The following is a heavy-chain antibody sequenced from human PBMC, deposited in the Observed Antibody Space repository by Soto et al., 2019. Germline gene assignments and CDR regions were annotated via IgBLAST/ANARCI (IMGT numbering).Heavy chain of an antibody. D-gene: IGHD2-2*01. Sequence: VQLVHSGAEVKKPGYSVKVSCKASGGTFSSYAISWVRQAPGQGLEWMGGIIPIFGTANYAQTFQGRVTITADESTSTAYMELSSLRSEDTAVYYCARGYCSSTSCSGYYYYGMDVWGQGTTVTVSS. CDR3: ARGYCSSTSCSGYYYYGMDV. V-gene: IGHV1-69*01. J-gene: IGHJ6*02. CDR1: GGTFSSYA. CDR2: IIPIFGTA.